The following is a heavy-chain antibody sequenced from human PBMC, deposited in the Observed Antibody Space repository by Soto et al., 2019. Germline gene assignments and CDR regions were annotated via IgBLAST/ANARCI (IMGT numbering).Heavy chain of an antibody. CDR3: ARKERKPAAIWN. Sequence: PSETLSVTCTVSGFSVGSNNWWAWIRQPPGKGLECIWNIYYSGTTYYDPSLKSRVTMSVDRANNQFSLRLSSVTAADTAVYYCARKERKPAAIWNWGLGALVTVPS. J-gene: IGHJ4*02. V-gene: IGHV4-28*01. D-gene: IGHD2-2*01. CDR1: GFSVGSNNW. CDR2: IYYSGTT.